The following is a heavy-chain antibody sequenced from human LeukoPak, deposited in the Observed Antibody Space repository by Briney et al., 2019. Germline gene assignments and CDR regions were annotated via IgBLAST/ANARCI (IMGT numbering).Heavy chain of an antibody. J-gene: IGHJ3*02. CDR2: IYSGGST. CDR1: GFTVSSNY. D-gene: IGHD2-21*02. CDR3: ARDRVTTPSDAFDI. Sequence: GGSLRLSCAASGFTVSSNYMSWVRQAPGKGLEWVSVIYSGGSTYYADSVKGRFTISRDNSKNTLYLQMNSLRAEDTAVYYCARDRVTTPSDAFDIWGQGTMVTVSS. V-gene: IGHV3-66*01.